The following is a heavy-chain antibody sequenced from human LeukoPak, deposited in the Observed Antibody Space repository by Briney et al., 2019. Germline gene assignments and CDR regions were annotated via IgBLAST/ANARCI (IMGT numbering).Heavy chain of an antibody. CDR1: GFTFSSHA. CDR2: INWNGGST. Sequence: GGSLRLSCVVSGFTFSSHAMCWVRQAPGKGLEWVSGINWNGGSTGYADSVKGRFTISRDNAKNSLYLQMNSLRAEDTALYYCARDRSGYSDYWGQGTLVTVSS. D-gene: IGHD2-15*01. J-gene: IGHJ4*02. CDR3: ARDRSGYSDY. V-gene: IGHV3-20*04.